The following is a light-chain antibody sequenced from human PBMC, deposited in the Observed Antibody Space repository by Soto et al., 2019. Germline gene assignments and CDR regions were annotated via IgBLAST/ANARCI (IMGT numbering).Light chain of an antibody. J-gene: IGKJ4*01. CDR3: QQYGSSPPPT. Sequence: IVLTQSPATLSLSPGERATLSCRASQSVSKFLAWYQQKPGQAPRLLIYDASNRATGIPARFSGSGSGTDFTLTISSLEPEDFAVYYCQQYGSSPPPTFGGGTKVDIK. V-gene: IGKV3-11*01. CDR1: QSVSKF. CDR2: DAS.